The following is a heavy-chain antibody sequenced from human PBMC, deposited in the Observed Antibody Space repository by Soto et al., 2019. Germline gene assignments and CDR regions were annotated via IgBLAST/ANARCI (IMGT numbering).Heavy chain of an antibody. CDR3: EKLGWAAIFGFARHFDL. CDR1: GDSMSSSNYH. J-gene: IGHJ4*02. CDR2: IYYSGST. Sequence: SETLSLTCTVSGDSMSSSNYHWGWIRQPPGKGLEWIGSIYYSGSTYYNPSLKSRVTISIDTSKNQFSLKLTSVTAADTSVYYSEKLGWAAIFGFARHFDLWVLWLLVNVAS. V-gene: IGHV4-39*01. D-gene: IGHD3-3*02.